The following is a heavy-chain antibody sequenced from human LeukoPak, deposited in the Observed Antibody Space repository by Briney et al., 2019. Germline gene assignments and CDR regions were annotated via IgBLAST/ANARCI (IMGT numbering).Heavy chain of an antibody. J-gene: IGHJ4*02. CDR3: AREDGYFDY. CDR1: GGSISSYY. D-gene: IGHD2-15*01. V-gene: IGHV4-4*09. Sequence: SETLSLTCTVSGGSISSYYWSWIRQPPGKGLEWIGYIYTSGSTNYNPSLKSRVTISVDTSKNQFSLKLSSVTAADTAVYYCAREDGYFDYWGQGTLVTVSS. CDR2: IYTSGST.